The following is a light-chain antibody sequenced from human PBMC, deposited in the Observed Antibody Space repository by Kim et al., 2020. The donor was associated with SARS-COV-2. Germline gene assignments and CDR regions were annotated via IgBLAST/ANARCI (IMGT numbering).Light chain of an antibody. Sequence: VSPGQTASITCSGDKLEDKHACWYKQKPGQTPVLVIYQDNKRPSGIPGRFSGSNSGNTATLTISGTQAMDEADYYCQAWDTSTTYVFGTGTKVTVL. CDR2: QDN. CDR3: QAWDTSTTYV. V-gene: IGLV3-1*01. J-gene: IGLJ1*01. CDR1: KLEDKH.